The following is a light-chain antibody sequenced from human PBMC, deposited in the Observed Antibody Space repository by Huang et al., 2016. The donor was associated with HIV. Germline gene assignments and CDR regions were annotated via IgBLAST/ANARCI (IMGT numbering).Light chain of an antibody. CDR3: QQRSNWPPGLT. Sequence: EIVLTQSPATLSLSPGERATLSCRASQSVSSYLAWYRQKPGQAPRLLIYDASNRATGIPARFSGSGSGTDFTLTISSLEPEDFAVYDCQQRSNWPPGLTFGGGTKVEIK. CDR2: DAS. J-gene: IGKJ4*01. V-gene: IGKV3-11*01. CDR1: QSVSSY.